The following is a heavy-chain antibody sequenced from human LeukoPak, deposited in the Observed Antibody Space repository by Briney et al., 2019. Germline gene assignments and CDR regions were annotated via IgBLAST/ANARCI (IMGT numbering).Heavy chain of an antibody. J-gene: IGHJ4*02. V-gene: IGHV4-30-4*07. CDR3: ARQTGSGLFILP. CDR2: IYYSGST. Sequence: PSQTLSLTCAVSGGSFSSGTYSWSWIRQPPGRGLEWIGYIYYSGSTYYNPSLKSRVTISVDTSKNQFSLRLTSVTAADTAVYYCARQTGSGLFILPGGQGTLVTVSS. D-gene: IGHD3/OR15-3a*01. CDR1: GGSFSSGTYS.